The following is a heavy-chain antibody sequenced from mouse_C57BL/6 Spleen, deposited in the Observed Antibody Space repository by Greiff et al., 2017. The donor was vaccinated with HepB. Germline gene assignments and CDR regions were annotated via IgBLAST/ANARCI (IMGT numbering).Heavy chain of an antibody. J-gene: IGHJ3*01. V-gene: IGHV1-66*01. CDR1: GYSFTSYY. D-gene: IGHD2-2*01. CDR3: ARSGYGYDTFAY. CDR2: IYPGSGNT. Sequence: QVQLQQSGPELVKPGASVKISCKASGYSFTSYYIHWVKQRPGQGLEWIGWIYPGSGNTKYNEKFKGKATLTADTSSSTAYMQLSSLTSEDSAVYYCARSGYGYDTFAYWGQGTLVTVSA.